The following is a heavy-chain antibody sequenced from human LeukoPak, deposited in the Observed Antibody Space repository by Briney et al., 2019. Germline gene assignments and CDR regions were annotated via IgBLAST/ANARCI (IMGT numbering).Heavy chain of an antibody. CDR1: GFTFSSYG. Sequence: GRSLRLSCAASGFTFSSYGMHWVRQAPGKGREWVAVIWYDGSNKYYADSVKGRFTISRDNSKNPLYLQMNSLRAEDTAVYYCARDRAIAAAGHWFDPWGQGTLVTVSS. D-gene: IGHD6-13*01. CDR3: ARDRAIAAAGHWFDP. CDR2: IWYDGSNK. V-gene: IGHV3-33*01. J-gene: IGHJ5*02.